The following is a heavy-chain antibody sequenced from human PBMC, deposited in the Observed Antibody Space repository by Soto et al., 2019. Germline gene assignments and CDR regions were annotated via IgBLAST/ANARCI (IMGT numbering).Heavy chain of an antibody. CDR2: VYRTGST. J-gene: IGHJ4*02. Sequence: QVQLQESGPGLVKPSGTLSLTCAVSGGSISTSNWWSWVRQPPGKGLEWIGEVYRTGSTNYNPSLESRVTDSIAKSKNQFALKLTSVTAADTAVYYCARARATIAAAAIFDYWCQGTLVTVSS. CDR1: GGSISTSNW. CDR3: ARARATIAAAAIFDY. V-gene: IGHV4-4*02. D-gene: IGHD6-13*01.